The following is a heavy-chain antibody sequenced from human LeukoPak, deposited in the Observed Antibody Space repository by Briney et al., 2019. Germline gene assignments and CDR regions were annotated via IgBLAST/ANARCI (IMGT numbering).Heavy chain of an antibody. CDR3: ARAERQWPTFKYYFEY. J-gene: IGHJ4*02. Sequence: SETLSLTCSVSGGSFGTYYWSWMRQPPGEGLGWIGDIYYRGSTNYNPSLKSRVTISVDTSKNQFSLKLRSVTAADTAVYYCARAERQWPTFKYYFEYWGQGTMVTVSS. CDR2: IYYRGST. V-gene: IGHV4-59*01. D-gene: IGHD6-19*01. CDR1: GGSFGTYY.